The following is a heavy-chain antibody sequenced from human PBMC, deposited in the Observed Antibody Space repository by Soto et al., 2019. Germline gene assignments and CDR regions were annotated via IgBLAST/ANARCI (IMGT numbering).Heavy chain of an antibody. Sequence: EVQLVESGGGLVQPGGSLRLSCAASGLTFSSYWMHWVRQAPGKGLVWVSRIKSDGSSTSYADSVKGRFTISRDNDKNALYLQMNSLRAEDTAVYYCALSHAVTTDYWGQGTLVTVSS. J-gene: IGHJ4*02. CDR3: ALSHAVTTDY. CDR2: IKSDGSST. V-gene: IGHV3-74*01. CDR1: GLTFSSYW. D-gene: IGHD4-17*01.